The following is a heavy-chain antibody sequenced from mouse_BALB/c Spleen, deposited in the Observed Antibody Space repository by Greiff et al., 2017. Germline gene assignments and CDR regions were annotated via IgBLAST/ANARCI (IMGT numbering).Heavy chain of an antibody. Sequence: EVNVVDSGGGLVQPGGSLRLSCATSGFTFSDFYMEWVRQPPGKRLEWIAASRNKANDYTTEYSASVKGRFIVSRDTSQSILYLQMNALRAEDTAIYYCARDGYYGYDYAMDYWGQGTSVTVSS. CDR3: ARDGYYGYDYAMDY. CDR1: GFTFSDFY. V-gene: IGHV7-1*02. J-gene: IGHJ4*01. CDR2: SRNKANDYTT. D-gene: IGHD1-2*01.